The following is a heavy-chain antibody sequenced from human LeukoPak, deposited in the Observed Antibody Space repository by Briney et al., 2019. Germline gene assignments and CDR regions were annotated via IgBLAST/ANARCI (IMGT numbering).Heavy chain of an antibody. CDR2: INPNSGGT. CDR3: ARGWTYYYDSSGYHWLDY. Sequence: ASVKVSCKASGYTFTTYGISWVRQAPGQGLEWMGWINPNSGGTNYAQKFQGRVTMTRDTSISTAYMELSRLRSDDTAVYYCARGWTYYYDSSGYHWLDYWGQGTLVTVSS. D-gene: IGHD3-22*01. V-gene: IGHV1-2*02. J-gene: IGHJ4*02. CDR1: GYTFTTYG.